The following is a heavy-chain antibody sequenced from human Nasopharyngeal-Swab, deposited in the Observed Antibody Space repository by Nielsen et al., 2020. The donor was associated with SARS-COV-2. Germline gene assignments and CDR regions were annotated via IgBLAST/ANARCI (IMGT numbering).Heavy chain of an antibody. Sequence: GGSLRFSCAASGFTFSSYDMHWVRQATGKGLEWVSAIGTAGDTYYPGSVKGRFTISRENAKNSLYLQMNSLRAGDTAVYYCARERTDCSGGSCYSYGMDVWGQGTTVTVSS. V-gene: IGHV3-13*01. CDR2: IGTAGDT. D-gene: IGHD2-15*01. CDR1: GFTFSSYD. CDR3: ARERTDCSGGSCYSYGMDV. J-gene: IGHJ6*02.